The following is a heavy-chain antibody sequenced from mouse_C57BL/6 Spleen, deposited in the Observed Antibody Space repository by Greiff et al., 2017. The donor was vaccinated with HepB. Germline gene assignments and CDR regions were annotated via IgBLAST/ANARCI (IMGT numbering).Heavy chain of an antibody. CDR3: ARSAYYSNYGVLYYFDY. CDR2: IYPGDGDT. J-gene: IGHJ2*01. D-gene: IGHD2-5*01. CDR1: GYAFSSSW. V-gene: IGHV1-82*01. Sequence: QVQLQQSGPELVKPGASVKISCKASGYAFSSSWMNWVKQRPGKGLEWIGRIYPGDGDTNYNGKFKGKATLTADKSSSTAYMQLSSLTSEDSAVYFCARSAYYSNYGVLYYFDYWGQGTTLTVSS.